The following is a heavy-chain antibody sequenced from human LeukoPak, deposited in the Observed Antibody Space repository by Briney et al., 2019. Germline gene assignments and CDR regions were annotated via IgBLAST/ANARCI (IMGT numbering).Heavy chain of an antibody. D-gene: IGHD5-18*01. CDR3: ARVSLERQLWLPFDY. CDR2: ISYDGSLK. CDR1: GFTFSNYG. V-gene: IGHV3-30*03. Sequence: GRSLRLSCVGSGFTFSNYGIHWVRQAPGKGLEWVTAISYDGSLKYYADSVRGRFTISRDNSKNTLYLQMNSPRTDDTAVYYCARVSLERQLWLPFDYWGQGTLVTVSS. J-gene: IGHJ4*02.